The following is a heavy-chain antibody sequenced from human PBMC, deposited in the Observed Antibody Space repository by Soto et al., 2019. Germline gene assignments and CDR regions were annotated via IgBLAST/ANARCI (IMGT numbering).Heavy chain of an antibody. CDR1: GFTFSSYA. J-gene: IGHJ2*01. CDR3: XXXXXXXXXXVLWYFDL. V-gene: IGHV3-30-3*01. D-gene: IGHD5-18*01. Sequence: QVQLVESGGGVVQPGRSLRLSCAASGFTFSSYAMHWVRQAPGKGLEWMAVISYDGSNKYYADSVKGRFTISRDNSKXXXXXXXXXXXXXXXXXXXXXXXXXXXXXXVLWYFDLWGRGTLVTVSS. CDR2: ISYDGSNK.